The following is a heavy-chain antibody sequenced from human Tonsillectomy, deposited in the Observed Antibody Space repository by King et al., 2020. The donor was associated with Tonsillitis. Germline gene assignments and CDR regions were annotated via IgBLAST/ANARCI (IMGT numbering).Heavy chain of an antibody. CDR1: GGSISSGGYS. CDR3: ARGFSDFWSGYYFDY. J-gene: IGHJ4*02. Sequence: QLQESGSGLVKPSQTLSLTCAVSGGSISSGGYSWSWIRQPPGKGLEWIGYIYHSGSTYYNPSLKSRVTISVDRSKNQFSLKLSSVTAADTAVYYCARGFSDFWSGYYFDYWGQGTLVTVSS. CDR2: IYHSGST. D-gene: IGHD3-3*01. V-gene: IGHV4-30-2*01.